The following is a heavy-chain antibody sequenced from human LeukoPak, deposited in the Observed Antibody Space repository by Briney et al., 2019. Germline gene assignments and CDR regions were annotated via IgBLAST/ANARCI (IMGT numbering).Heavy chain of an antibody. Sequence: TSETLSLTCAVYGGSFSGYYWSWIRQPPGKGLEWIGEINHSGSTNYNPSLKSRVTISVDTSKNQFSLKLSSVTAADTAVYYCARGLYDYWGQGTLVTVSS. CDR1: GGSFSGYY. V-gene: IGHV4-34*01. CDR2: INHSGST. CDR3: ARGLYDY. J-gene: IGHJ4*02.